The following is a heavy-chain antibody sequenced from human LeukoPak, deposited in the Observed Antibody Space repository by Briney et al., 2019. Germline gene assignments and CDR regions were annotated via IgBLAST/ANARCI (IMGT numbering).Heavy chain of an antibody. V-gene: IGHV4-4*07. CDR1: GGSISNYY. CDR2: IYTSGCT. Sequence: SETLSLTCTVSGGSISNYYWSWIRQPAGKGLEWIGRIYTSGCTNYNPSLKSRVTMSVDRSKNQFSLKLSSVTAADTAVYYCARIAAALAFDIWGQGTMVTVSS. J-gene: IGHJ3*02. CDR3: ARIAAALAFDI. D-gene: IGHD6-13*01.